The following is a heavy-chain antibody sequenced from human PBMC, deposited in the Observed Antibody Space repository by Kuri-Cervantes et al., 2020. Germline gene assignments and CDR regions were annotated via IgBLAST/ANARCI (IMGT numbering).Heavy chain of an antibody. CDR1: GGTFSSYA. V-gene: IGHV1-69*06. Sequence: SVKVSCKASGGTFSSYAISWVRQAPGQGLEWMGGIIPIFGTANYAQKFQGRVTITADKSTSTAYMELSSLRSEYTAVYYCARGRITMVQDQYWFDPWGQGTLVTVSS. D-gene: IGHD3-10*01. J-gene: IGHJ5*02. CDR2: IIPIFGTA. CDR3: ARGRITMVQDQYWFDP.